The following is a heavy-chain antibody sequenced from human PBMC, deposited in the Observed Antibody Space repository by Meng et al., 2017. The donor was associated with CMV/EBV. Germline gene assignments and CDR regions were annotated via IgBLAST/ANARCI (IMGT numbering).Heavy chain of an antibody. CDR3: ARGHYWSGYSYYYYGMDV. V-gene: IGHV4-34*01. CDR1: GFTFSSYE. CDR2: INHSGST. Sequence: ESLKISCAASGFTFSSYEMNWVRQAPGKGLEWIGEINHSGSTNYNPSLKSRVTISVDTSKNQFSLKLSSVTAADTAVYYCARGHYWSGYSYYYYGMDVWGQGTTVTVSS. D-gene: IGHD3-3*01. J-gene: IGHJ6*02.